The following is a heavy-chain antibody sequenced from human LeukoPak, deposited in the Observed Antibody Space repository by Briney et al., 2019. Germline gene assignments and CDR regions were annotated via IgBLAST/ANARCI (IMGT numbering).Heavy chain of an antibody. J-gene: IGHJ3*02. Sequence: VGSLRLSCAASGFTFSSYEMNWVRQAPGKGLEWVSYISSSGSTIYYADSVKGRFTISRDNAKNSLYLQMNSLRAEDTAVYYCARDYSGVGAFDIWGHGTMVTVSS. CDR1: GFTFSSYE. V-gene: IGHV3-48*03. D-gene: IGHD6-19*01. CDR3: ARDYSGVGAFDI. CDR2: ISSSGSTI.